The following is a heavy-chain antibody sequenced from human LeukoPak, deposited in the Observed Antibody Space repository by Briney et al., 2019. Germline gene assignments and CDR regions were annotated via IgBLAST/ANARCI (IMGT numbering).Heavy chain of an antibody. CDR2: INHSGST. V-gene: IGHV4-34*01. Sequence: SETLSLTCAVYGGSFSGYYRSWIRQPPGKGLEWIGEINHSGSTNYNPSLKSRVTISVDTSKNQFSLKLSSVTAADTAVYYCAREAGDIVVVPAAYGMDVWGQGTTVTVSS. CDR3: AREAGDIVVVPAAYGMDV. D-gene: IGHD2-2*01. J-gene: IGHJ6*02. CDR1: GGSFSGYY.